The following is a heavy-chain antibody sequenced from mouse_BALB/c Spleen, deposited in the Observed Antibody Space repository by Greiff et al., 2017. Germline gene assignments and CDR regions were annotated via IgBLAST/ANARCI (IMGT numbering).Heavy chain of an antibody. CDR2: IWGDGST. D-gene: IGHD6-1*01. V-gene: IGHV2-6-7*01. CDR3: ARDRTHGGPLYAMDY. Sequence: VQRVESGPGLVAPSQSLSITCTVSGFSLTGYGVNWVRQPPGKGLEWLGMIWGDGSTDYNSALKSRLSISKDNSKSQVFLKMNSLQTDDTARYYCARDRTHGGPLYAMDYWGQGTSVTVSS. J-gene: IGHJ4*01. CDR1: GFSLTGYG.